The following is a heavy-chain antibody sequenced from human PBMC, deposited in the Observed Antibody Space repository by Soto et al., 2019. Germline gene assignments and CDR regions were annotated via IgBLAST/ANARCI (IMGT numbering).Heavy chain of an antibody. CDR2: IYHTGST. CDR1: GDPVSSGSYY. J-gene: IGHJ4*02. CDR3: AAKLGTTHYFDF. Sequence: QVQLQESGPGLVQPSQTLSLTCSVSGDPVSSGSYYWTWVRQHPVKGLEWIGYIYHTGSTYYNPSLPSRLIMSTDTSKIHFSLHLYSVTAADTAVYFCAAKLGTTHYFDFWGQGSLGAGSS. D-gene: IGHD7-27*01. V-gene: IGHV4-31*03.